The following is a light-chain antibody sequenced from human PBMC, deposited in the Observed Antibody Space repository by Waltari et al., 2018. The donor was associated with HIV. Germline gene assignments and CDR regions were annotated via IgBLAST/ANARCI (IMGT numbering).Light chain of an antibody. V-gene: IGLV1-40*01. CDR2: ANT. CDR3: QSYVSSVNVV. Sequence: GSSSNIGAAYDVHWYQQVPGTAPKLLIYANTNRPSGVPDRFSGSKSGTSASLAISGLQTEDEADYYCQSYVSSVNVVFGGGTRVTVL. J-gene: IGLJ3*02. CDR1: SSNIGAAYD.